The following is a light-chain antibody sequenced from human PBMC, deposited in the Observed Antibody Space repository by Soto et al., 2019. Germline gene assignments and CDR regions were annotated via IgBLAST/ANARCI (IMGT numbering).Light chain of an antibody. Sequence: DIQMTQSPSSRSASIGDRITITCRASQSISTYLNWYQQKPGKTPRLLIYGASTLQNGVPSRFSGSGSATDYTLTISSVQPEDFATYYCEQSFITPPLTFGGGTQVE. CDR1: QSISTY. CDR3: EQSFITPPLT. CDR2: GAS. J-gene: IGKJ4*01. V-gene: IGKV1-39*01.